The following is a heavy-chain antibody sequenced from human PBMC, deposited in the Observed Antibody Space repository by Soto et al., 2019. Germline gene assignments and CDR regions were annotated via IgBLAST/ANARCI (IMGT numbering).Heavy chain of an antibody. CDR3: VIGTWGAFDI. CDR1: GFTFSSNA. D-gene: IGHD7-27*01. V-gene: IGHV3-23*01. CDR2: ITSGSGGGT. J-gene: IGHJ3*02. Sequence: EVQLLESGGGLVQPGGSLRLSCVASGFTFSSNAMSWVRQAPGKGLEWVSHITSGSGGGTYYAASVKGRFTISRNNANSTLYMRLNSLGVEDTAVYYSVIGTWGAFDIWGHGTVVTVSS.